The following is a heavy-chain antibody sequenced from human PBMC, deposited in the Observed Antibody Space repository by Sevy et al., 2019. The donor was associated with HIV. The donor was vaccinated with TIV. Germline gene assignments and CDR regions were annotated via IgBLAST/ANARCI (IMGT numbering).Heavy chain of an antibody. J-gene: IGHJ3*02. V-gene: IGHV3-64D*06. Sequence: GGSLRLSCSASGFTFSSYAMHWVRRAPGKGLEYVSAISSNGGSTYYADSVKGRFTISRDNSKNTLYLQMSSLRAEDKAVYYCVKDPYSGSYFDAFDIWGQGTMVTVSS. D-gene: IGHD1-26*01. CDR2: ISSNGGST. CDR1: GFTFSSYA. CDR3: VKDPYSGSYFDAFDI.